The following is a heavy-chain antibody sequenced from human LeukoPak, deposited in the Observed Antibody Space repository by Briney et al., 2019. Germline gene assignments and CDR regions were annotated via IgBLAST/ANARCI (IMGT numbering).Heavy chain of an antibody. J-gene: IGHJ4*02. CDR3: ARDQYDTWSRRGNFDS. V-gene: IGHV3-7*03. D-gene: IGHD3-3*01. CDR2: IKLDGSEK. CDR1: GFTFGKYW. Sequence: AGGSLRLSCVASGFTFGKYWMSWVRQAPGKGLEWVANIKLDGSEKNYVDSVKGRFTISRDTTKNSLYLQMNSLRVEDTAVFYCARDQYDTWSRRGNFDSWGQGTLVIVSS.